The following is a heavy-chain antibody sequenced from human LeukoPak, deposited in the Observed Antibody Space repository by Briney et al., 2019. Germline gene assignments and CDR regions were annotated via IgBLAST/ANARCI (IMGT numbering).Heavy chain of an antibody. CDR1: GGSFSGYY. D-gene: IGHD3-10*01. V-gene: IGHV4-34*01. CDR3: ARGSSGVRGVYSPRPLGY. J-gene: IGHJ4*02. Sequence: SETLSLTCAVYGGSFSGYYWSWIRQPPGKGLEWIGEINHSGSTNYNPSFKSRVTISVDTSKNQFSLKLSSVTAADTAVYYCARGSSGVRGVYSPRPLGYWGQGTLVTVSS. CDR2: INHSGST.